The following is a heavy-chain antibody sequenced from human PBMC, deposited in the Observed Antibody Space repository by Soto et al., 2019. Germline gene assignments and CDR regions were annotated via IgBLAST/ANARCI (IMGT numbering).Heavy chain of an antibody. Sequence: SETLSLTCTVSGGPISSNYWSWIRQPPGKGLEWIGYIYYSGSTNYNHSLKSRVIMSADTSKNQFSLKMTSVTAADMAIYYCARVHDFWSGSNWFDPWGQGTLVTVSS. J-gene: IGHJ5*02. CDR2: IYYSGST. D-gene: IGHD3-3*01. CDR3: ARVHDFWSGSNWFDP. V-gene: IGHV4-59*01. CDR1: GGPISSNY.